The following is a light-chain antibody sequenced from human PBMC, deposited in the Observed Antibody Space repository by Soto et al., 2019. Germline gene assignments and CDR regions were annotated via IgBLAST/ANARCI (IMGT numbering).Light chain of an antibody. V-gene: IGKV3-15*01. Sequence: EIVLTQSPDNLSVSPGERATLSCRASQTVGSNLAWYQQKPGQAPRLLIYGASTRASGIPARFSGSGSGTDFALTISSLQSEEFAVYYCQQYNNWPITFGQGTRLEIK. CDR3: QQYNNWPIT. J-gene: IGKJ5*01. CDR2: GAS. CDR1: QTVGSN.